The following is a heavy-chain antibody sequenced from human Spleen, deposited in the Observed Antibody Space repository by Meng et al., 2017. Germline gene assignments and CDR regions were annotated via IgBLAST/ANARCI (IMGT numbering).Heavy chain of an antibody. V-gene: IGHV4-4*02. CDR2: IYHSGST. CDR1: GGSISSSNW. CDR3: ASVSNTADLHGDY. D-gene: IGHD5-18*01. J-gene: IGHJ4*02. Sequence: QVRLQESGLGLVKTSGTLSLTCAVSGGSISSSNWWSWVRQPPGKGLEWIGEIYHSGSTNYNPSLKSRVTISVDKSKNQFSLKLSSVTAADTAVYYCASVSNTADLHGDYWGQGTLVTVSS.